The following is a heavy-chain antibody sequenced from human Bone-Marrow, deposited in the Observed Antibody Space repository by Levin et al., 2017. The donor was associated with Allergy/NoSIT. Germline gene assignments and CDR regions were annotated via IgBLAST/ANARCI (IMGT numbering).Heavy chain of an antibody. CDR1: GGTFSSYA. CDR2: IIPIFGTA. Sequence: KISCKASGGTFSSYAISWVRQAPGQGLEWMGGIIPIFGTANYAQKFQGRVTITADKSTSTAYMELSSLRSEDTAVYYCARDKGYCSSTSCKTDYYGMDVWGQGTTVTVSS. CDR3: ARDKGYCSSTSCKTDYYGMDV. V-gene: IGHV1-69*06. J-gene: IGHJ6*02. D-gene: IGHD2-2*01.